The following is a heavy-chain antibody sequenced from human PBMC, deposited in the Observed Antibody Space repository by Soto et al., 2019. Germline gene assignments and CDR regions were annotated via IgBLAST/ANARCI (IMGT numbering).Heavy chain of an antibody. CDR3: ATRPCEVNYYGVFDY. Sequence: GGSLRVSCEASGVKCIACVMTWVRQDPGKGLEWVANINKDGSEKFYVDSVKGRFTISRDNAKNSLFLQMNSLRAEDTAVYYCATRPCEVNYYGVFDYWGQGALVTVSS. V-gene: IGHV3-7*03. CDR1: GVKCIACV. CDR2: INKDGSEK. D-gene: IGHD3-22*01. J-gene: IGHJ4*02.